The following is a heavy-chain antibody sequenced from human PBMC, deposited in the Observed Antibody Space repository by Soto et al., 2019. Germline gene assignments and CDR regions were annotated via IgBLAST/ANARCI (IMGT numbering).Heavy chain of an antibody. D-gene: IGHD4-4*01. CDR1: GFTFSSYW. Sequence: PGGSLRLSCAASGFTFSSYWMHWVRQAPGKGLVWVSRINSDGSSTSYADSVKGRFTISRDNAKNTLYLQMNSLRAEDTAVYYCARGDYSNFFLPPRYQDYYYGMDVWGQGTTVTVSS. V-gene: IGHV3-74*01. J-gene: IGHJ6*02. CDR2: INSDGSST. CDR3: ARGDYSNFFLPPRYQDYYYGMDV.